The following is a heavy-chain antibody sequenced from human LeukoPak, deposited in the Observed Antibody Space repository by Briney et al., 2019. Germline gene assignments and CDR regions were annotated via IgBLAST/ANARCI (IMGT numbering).Heavy chain of an antibody. CDR1: GFTFSSYA. D-gene: IGHD3-3*01. CDR3: AKDKGYDFWSGYYLNWFDP. Sequence: GGSLRLSCEASGFTFSSYAMSWVRQAPGKGLEWVSAISGSGGSTYYADSVKGRFTISRDNSKNTLYLQMNSLRAEDTAVYYCAKDKGYDFWSGYYLNWFDPWGQGTLVTVSS. CDR2: ISGSGGST. J-gene: IGHJ5*02. V-gene: IGHV3-23*01.